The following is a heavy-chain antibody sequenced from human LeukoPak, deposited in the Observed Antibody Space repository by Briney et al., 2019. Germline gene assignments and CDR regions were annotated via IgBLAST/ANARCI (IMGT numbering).Heavy chain of an antibody. D-gene: IGHD3-22*01. CDR2: ISDSGGDT. Sequence: GGSLRLSCAASGFTFSSYAMSWVRQAPGKGLEWVSGISDSGGDTYYADSVKGRFTISRDNSKNTLYLQMNSLRAEDTAVYYCAKTPYYDNNGYYYFDYWGQGTLVTVSS. CDR3: AKTPYYDNNGYYYFDY. J-gene: IGHJ4*02. V-gene: IGHV3-23*01. CDR1: GFTFSSYA.